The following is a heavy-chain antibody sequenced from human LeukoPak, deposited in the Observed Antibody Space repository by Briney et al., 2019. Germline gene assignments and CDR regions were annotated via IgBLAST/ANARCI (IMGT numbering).Heavy chain of an antibody. J-gene: IGHJ4*01. V-gene: IGHV3-30-3*01. CDR2: ISYDASNK. CDR3: ARALHPWLWFGELWVGY. D-gene: IGHD3-10*01. Sequence: PGGSLRLSCAASGFTFSSYAMHWVRQAPGKGLEWVAVISYDASNKYYADSVKGRFTISRYNSKNTMYLQMNSLRAEDTAVYYCARALHPWLWFGELWVGYLGQGNLGTVSS. CDR1: GFTFSSYA.